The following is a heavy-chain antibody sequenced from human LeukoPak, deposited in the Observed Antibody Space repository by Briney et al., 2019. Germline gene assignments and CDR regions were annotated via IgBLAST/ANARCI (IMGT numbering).Heavy chain of an antibody. Sequence: ASVKVSCKASGYTFTGYYMHWVRQASGQGLEWMGWINPNSGNTGYAQKFQGRVTMTRNTSISTAYMELSSLRSEDTAVYYCATHGSGGAFDIWGQGTMVTVSS. CDR1: GYTFTGYY. V-gene: IGHV1-8*02. D-gene: IGHD3-10*01. CDR2: INPNSGNT. J-gene: IGHJ3*02. CDR3: ATHGSGGAFDI.